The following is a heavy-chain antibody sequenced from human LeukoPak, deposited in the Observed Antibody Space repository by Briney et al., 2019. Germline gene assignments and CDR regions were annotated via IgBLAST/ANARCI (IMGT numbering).Heavy chain of an antibody. D-gene: IGHD5-24*01. CDR2: IWYDGSNK. Sequence: GGSLRLSCAASGFTFSSYGMHWVRQAPGKGLEWVVVIWYDGSNKYYADSVKGRFTISRDNSKNTLYLQMNSLRAGDTAVYYCARGFRRDGYNAPYFDYWGQGTLVTVSS. J-gene: IGHJ4*02. V-gene: IGHV3-33*01. CDR1: GFTFSSYG. CDR3: ARGFRRDGYNAPYFDY.